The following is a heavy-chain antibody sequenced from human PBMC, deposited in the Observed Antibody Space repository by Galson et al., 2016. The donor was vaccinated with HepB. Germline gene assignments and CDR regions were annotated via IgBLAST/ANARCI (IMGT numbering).Heavy chain of an antibody. CDR2: SDPEDGAT. V-gene: IGHV1-24*01. CDR1: GYTLSELS. J-gene: IGHJ6*02. D-gene: IGHD3-3*01. Sequence: SVKVSCKASGYTLSELSIHWVRQAPGKGLEWMGGSDPEDGATIYAQKFQGRVIMTEDTSTDTAYMDLSSLRSEDTAWYYCGTSTVRGYDFCDGFLTNIPWGMDVWGQGTTVTVS. CDR3: GTSTVRGYDFCDGFLTNIPWGMDV.